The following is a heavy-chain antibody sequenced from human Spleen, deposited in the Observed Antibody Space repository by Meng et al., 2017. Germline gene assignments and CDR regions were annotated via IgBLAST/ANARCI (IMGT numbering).Heavy chain of an antibody. Sequence: SETLSLTCTVSGGSIGSSHYYWDWIRQPPGKGLEWIGSVYYSGVTYYNPSLESRVTISVDTSKNQFYLKLSSMTAADTAVYFWARDLWELRYKAPFDPWGQGALVTVSS. J-gene: IGHJ5*02. CDR1: GGSIGSSHYY. CDR3: ARDLWELRYKAPFDP. V-gene: IGHV4-39*07. D-gene: IGHD3-9*01. CDR2: VYYSGVT.